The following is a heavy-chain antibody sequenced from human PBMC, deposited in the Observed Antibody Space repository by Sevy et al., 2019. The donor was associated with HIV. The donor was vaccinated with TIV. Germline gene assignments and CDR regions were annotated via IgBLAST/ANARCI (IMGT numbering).Heavy chain of an antibody. CDR2: ISYDGSNK. J-gene: IGHJ1*01. CDR1: GFTFSTYA. Sequence: GGSLRLSCAASGFTFSTYAMHWVRQAPGKGLEWVAVISYDGSNKYYADSVKGRFTISRDNSKNTLYLKMNSLRAEDTAVYYCAREGTFYYDRTQSGFQYWGQGTLVTVSS. D-gene: IGHD3-22*01. V-gene: IGHV3-30-3*01. CDR3: AREGTFYYDRTQSGFQY.